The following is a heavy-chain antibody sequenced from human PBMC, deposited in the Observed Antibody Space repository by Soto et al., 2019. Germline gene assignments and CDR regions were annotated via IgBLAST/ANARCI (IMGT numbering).Heavy chain of an antibody. Sequence: PGGSLRLSCAASGFTFRTYNMIWFRQAPGKGLEWVSSISAGSSNIYYAPSVKGRFTISRDNAKNLLYLQINSLRAEDTAVYYCARQYPSSSRHFDHWGQGTLVTVSS. D-gene: IGHD6-6*01. CDR2: ISAGSSNI. V-gene: IGHV3-21*01. CDR1: GFTFRTYN. J-gene: IGHJ4*02. CDR3: ARQYPSSSRHFDH.